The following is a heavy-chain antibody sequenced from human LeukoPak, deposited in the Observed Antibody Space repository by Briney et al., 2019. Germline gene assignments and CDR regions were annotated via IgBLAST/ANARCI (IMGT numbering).Heavy chain of an antibody. D-gene: IGHD3-16*01. CDR2: ILDSGYST. CDR3: AKLGGHPLHNYYVGV. CDR1: GFTFSSYA. J-gene: IGHJ6*03. V-gene: IGHV3-23*01. Sequence: GGSLRLSCAASGFTFSSYAMSWVRQAPGKGLEWVSGILDSGYSTYYANSVKGRFTISRDNSNDTLYLQMNSLRAEDTAVYYCAKLGGHPLHNYYVGVWGKGTTVAVSS.